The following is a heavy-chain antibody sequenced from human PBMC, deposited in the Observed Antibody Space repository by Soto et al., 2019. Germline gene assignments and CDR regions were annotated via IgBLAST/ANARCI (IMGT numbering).Heavy chain of an antibody. CDR3: ERDVIGHDNYETIGYYFDH. V-gene: IGHV1-46*01. Sequence: QVQLSQFGAEVKKPGASVKVSCKASGYSFTNFHIHWVRQAPGQGLEWRGMIDPSGGITRDAQRLQGRITMTRDASTSTVYMELRSLTSEDTAVYYCERDVIGHDNYETIGYYFDHWGQGTLVTVSS. J-gene: IGHJ4*02. CDR1: GYSFTNFH. CDR2: IDPSGGIT. D-gene: IGHD3-22*01.